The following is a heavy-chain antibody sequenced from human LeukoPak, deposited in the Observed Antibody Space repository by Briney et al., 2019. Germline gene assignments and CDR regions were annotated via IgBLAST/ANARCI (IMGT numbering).Heavy chain of an antibody. CDR2: IYSGGST. Sequence: GGSLRLSCAASGFTVSSNYMSWVRQAPGKGLEWVSVIYSGGSTYYADSVKGRFTISRDNSKNTLYLQMNSLRAEDTAVYYCAKSPASGPLNWFDPWGQGTLVTVSS. D-gene: IGHD3-10*01. CDR3: AKSPASGPLNWFDP. CDR1: GFTVSSNY. V-gene: IGHV3-53*01. J-gene: IGHJ5*02.